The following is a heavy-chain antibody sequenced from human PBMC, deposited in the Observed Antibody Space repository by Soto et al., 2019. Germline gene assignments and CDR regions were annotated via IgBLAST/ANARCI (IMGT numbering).Heavy chain of an antibody. CDR2: ISSDGRET. V-gene: IGHV3-30*03. Sequence: QVQLVESGGGVVQPGRPLRLSCAAAGFTFRTYGMNWVRQAPGRGLEWVAIISSDGRETYYADSVKGRFTISRDNSENTLYLQMNSLIVEDTAVYYCARQESGTDYWGRGTLVTVSS. J-gene: IGHJ4*02. D-gene: IGHD1-26*01. CDR1: GFTFRTYG. CDR3: ARQESGTDY.